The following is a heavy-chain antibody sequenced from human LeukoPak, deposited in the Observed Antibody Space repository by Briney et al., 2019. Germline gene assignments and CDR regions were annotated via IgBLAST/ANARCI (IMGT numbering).Heavy chain of an antibody. J-gene: IGHJ4*02. Sequence: GRSLRLSCEASGLIFSDYSFNWIRQAPGKGLEWVASINPLASSIYYADSVRGRFIISRDNAKRVVYLQMDSLRAEDTAFYFCARLRRNFDRTGYYYYYDYWGRGTLVTVSS. D-gene: IGHD3-22*01. CDR3: ARLRRNFDRTGYYYYYDY. CDR2: INPLASSI. CDR1: GLIFSDYS. V-gene: IGHV3-21*01.